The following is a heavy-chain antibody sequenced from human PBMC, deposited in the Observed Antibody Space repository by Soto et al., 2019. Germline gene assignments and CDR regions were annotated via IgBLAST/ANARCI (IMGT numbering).Heavy chain of an antibody. CDR1: GFTFSSYS. CDR3: ARSLGYGSGRWDGYYYMDV. V-gene: IGHV3-21*01. Sequence: GGSLRLSCAASGFTFSSYSMNWVRQAPGKGLEWVSSISSSSSYIYYADSVKGRFTIPRDNAKNSLYLQMNSLRAEDTAVYYCARSLGYGSGRWDGYYYMDVWGKGTTVTVSS. CDR2: ISSSSSYI. J-gene: IGHJ6*03. D-gene: IGHD3-10*01.